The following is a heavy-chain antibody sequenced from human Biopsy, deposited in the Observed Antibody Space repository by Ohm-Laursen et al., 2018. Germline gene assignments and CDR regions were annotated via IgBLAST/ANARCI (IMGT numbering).Heavy chain of an antibody. Sequence: SVKVSCKASGGTFSRYAMHWVRQAPGQGLEWMGRIISVHDIANYAQKFQGRVTITADKSTSTAYMELRNLRSEDTAVYYCARTLVDCTSGTGYDVGDGMDVWGQGTTVIVSS. D-gene: IGHD2-15*01. J-gene: IGHJ6*02. V-gene: IGHV1-69*04. CDR3: ARTLVDCTSGTGYDVGDGMDV. CDR2: IISVHDIA. CDR1: GGTFSRYA.